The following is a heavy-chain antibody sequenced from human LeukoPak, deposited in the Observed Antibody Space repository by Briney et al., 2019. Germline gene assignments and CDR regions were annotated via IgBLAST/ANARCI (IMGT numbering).Heavy chain of an antibody. D-gene: IGHD2-21*01. Sequence: ASVKVSCKTSGYTFTNYAITWVRQAPGQGLEWMGWIHPNSGATKSAEKFQGRVTLTRDTSITTVYMELSRLSSDDTAVYYCARDIVVVSDTRGFDYWGQGTLVTVSS. CDR1: GYTFTNYA. J-gene: IGHJ4*02. CDR2: IHPNSGAT. CDR3: ARDIVVVSDTRGFDY. V-gene: IGHV1-2*02.